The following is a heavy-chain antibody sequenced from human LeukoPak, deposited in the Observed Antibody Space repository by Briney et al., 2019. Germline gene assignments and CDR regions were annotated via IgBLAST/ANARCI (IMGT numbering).Heavy chain of an antibody. CDR1: GGSFSGYY. Sequence: SETLSPTCAVYGGSFSGYYWSWIRQPPGKGLEWIGEINHSGSTNYNPSLKSRVTISVDTSKNQFSLKLSSVTAADTAVYYCARGGYYDSSGYAEYYFDYWGQGTLVTVSS. D-gene: IGHD3-22*01. CDR2: INHSGST. V-gene: IGHV4-34*01. CDR3: ARGGYYDSSGYAEYYFDY. J-gene: IGHJ4*02.